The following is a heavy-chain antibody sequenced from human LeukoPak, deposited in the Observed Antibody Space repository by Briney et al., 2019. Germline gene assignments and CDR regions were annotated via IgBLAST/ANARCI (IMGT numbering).Heavy chain of an antibody. CDR2: MNPSSGST. CDR1: GYTFSNYD. CDR3: AREDSSGWLGAFDI. V-gene: IGHV1-8*03. D-gene: IGHD6-19*01. Sequence: ASLKVSCKASGYTFSNYDINWVRQATGQGLEWMGWMNPSSGSTAYAQKFQGRVTITADESTSTAYMELSSLRSEDTAVYYCAREDSSGWLGAFDIWGQGTMVTVSS. J-gene: IGHJ3*02.